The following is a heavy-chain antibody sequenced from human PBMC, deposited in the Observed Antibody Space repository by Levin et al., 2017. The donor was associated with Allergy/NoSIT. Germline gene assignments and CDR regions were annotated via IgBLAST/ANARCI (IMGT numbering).Heavy chain of an antibody. D-gene: IGHD3-10*01. V-gene: IGHV1-8*01. CDR2: MNPNTGSA. Sequence: AASVKVSCKASGYPFTNYDINWVRQATGQGLEWMGWMNPNTGSAGYVQRFQGRVTMTRDTSTTTAYMELSSLTSEDTAVYYCARTDHYYAGSRTVDFWGQGTLVTVSS. CDR1: GYPFTNYD. CDR3: ARTDHYYAGSRTVDF. J-gene: IGHJ4*02.